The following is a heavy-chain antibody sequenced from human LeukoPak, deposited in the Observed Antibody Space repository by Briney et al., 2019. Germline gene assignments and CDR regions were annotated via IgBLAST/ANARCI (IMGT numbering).Heavy chain of an antibody. V-gene: IGHV3-11*01. CDR1: GFTFTDYY. D-gene: IGHD4-17*01. J-gene: IGHJ4*02. CDR2: ISISGTTI. Sequence: PGGSLRLSCAASGFTFTDYYMSWIRQAPGKGLEWVSYISISGTTIYYADSVKGRFTFSRDNAKNSLYLQMNSLRAEDTAVYYCARTGGPHYGDYVGFDYWAQGTLVTVSS. CDR3: ARTGGPHYGDYVGFDY.